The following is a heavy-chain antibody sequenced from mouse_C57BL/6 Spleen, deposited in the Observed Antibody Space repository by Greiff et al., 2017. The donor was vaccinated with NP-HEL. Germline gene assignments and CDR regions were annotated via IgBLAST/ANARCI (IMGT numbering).Heavy chain of an antibody. D-gene: IGHD1-1*01. V-gene: IGHV5-17*01. CDR3: ARSITTVPYYAMDY. Sequence: EVMLVESGGGLVKPGGSLKLSCAASGFTFSDYGMHWVRQAPEKGLEWVAYISSGSSTIYYADTVKGRFTISRDNAKNTLFLQMTSLRSEDTAMYYCARSITTVPYYAMDYWGHVTSVTVAS. CDR1: GFTFSDYG. J-gene: IGHJ4*01. CDR2: ISSGSSTI.